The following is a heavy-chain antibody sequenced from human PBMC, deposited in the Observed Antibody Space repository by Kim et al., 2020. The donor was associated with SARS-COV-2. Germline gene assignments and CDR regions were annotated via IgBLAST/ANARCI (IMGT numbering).Heavy chain of an antibody. V-gene: IGHV4-34*01. CDR2: INHSGST. Sequence: SETLSLTCAVYGGSFSGYYWSWIRQPPGKGLEWIGEINHSGSTNYNPSLKSRVTISVDTSKNQFSLKLSSVTAADTAVYYCARGAREEHSVLMVYAPFNWFDPWGQGTLVTVSS. CDR3: ARGAREEHSVLMVYAPFNWFDP. D-gene: IGHD2-8*01. CDR1: GGSFSGYY. J-gene: IGHJ5*02.